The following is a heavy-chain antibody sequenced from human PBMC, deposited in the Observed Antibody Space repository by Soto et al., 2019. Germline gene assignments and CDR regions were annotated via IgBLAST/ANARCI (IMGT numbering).Heavy chain of an antibody. J-gene: IGHJ4*02. V-gene: IGHV1-69*12. Sequence: QVQLVQSGAEVKKPGSSVKVSCKASGGTFSSYAISWVRQAPGQGLEWMGGIIPIFGTANYAQKFQGRVTITADESTSTADMELSSLRSEDTAVYYCARERVQGQQLDGVDYWGQGTLVTVSS. D-gene: IGHD6-13*01. CDR2: IIPIFGTA. CDR3: ARERVQGQQLDGVDY. CDR1: GGTFSSYA.